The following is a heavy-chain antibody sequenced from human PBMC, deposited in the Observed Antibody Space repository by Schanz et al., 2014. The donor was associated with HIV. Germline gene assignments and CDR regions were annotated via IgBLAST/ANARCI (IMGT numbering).Heavy chain of an antibody. CDR2: IKQDGSEK. CDR1: GFTFNSYA. CDR3: ARDSGPGIY. Sequence: EVQLLESGGGVVQPGKSLRLSCAASGFTFNSYAMNALSWVRQAPGKGLEWVANIKQDGSEKHYVASVKGRFTISRDNAKNSLYLQMSSLRADDTAVYYCARDSGPGIYWGQGTLVTVSS. J-gene: IGHJ4*02. V-gene: IGHV3-7*01. D-gene: IGHD3-10*01.